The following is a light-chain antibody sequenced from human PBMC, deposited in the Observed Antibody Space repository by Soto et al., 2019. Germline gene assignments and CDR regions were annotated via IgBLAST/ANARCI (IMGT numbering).Light chain of an antibody. J-gene: IGLJ1*01. CDR1: SSDVGAYNS. Sequence: QSALTQPASVSGSPGQSITISCTGTSSDVGAYNSVAWYQHNPGKAPKLMIYDVSNRPSGVSSRFSGSKSANTASLSISGLQADDEADYYCNSYTSSSTLVFGTGTKVTVL. CDR3: NSYTSSSTLV. CDR2: DVS. V-gene: IGLV2-14*01.